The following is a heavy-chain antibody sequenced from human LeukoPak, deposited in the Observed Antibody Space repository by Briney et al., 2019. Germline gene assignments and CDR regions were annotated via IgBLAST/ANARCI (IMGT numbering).Heavy chain of an antibody. D-gene: IGHD4-23*01. CDR2: IYPGDSDT. J-gene: IGHJ6*02. CDR1: GYSFTSYW. CDR3: ARSTTVVTEDYYYYYGMDV. V-gene: IGHV5-51*01. Sequence: GESLKISCQGSGYSFTSYWIGWVRQMPGKGLEWMGIIYPGDSDTRYSPSFQGQVTISADKSISTAYLQWSSLKASDTAMYYCARSTTVVTEDYYYYYGMDVWGQGTTVTVSS.